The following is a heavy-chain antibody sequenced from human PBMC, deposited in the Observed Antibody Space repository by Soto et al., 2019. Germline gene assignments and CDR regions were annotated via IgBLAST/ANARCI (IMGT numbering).Heavy chain of an antibody. D-gene: IGHD2-2*01. CDR3: VRRYCSSTSCCFDI. V-gene: IGHV1-3*01. J-gene: IGHJ3*02. Sequence: ASVKVSCKASGYTFTSYAMHWVRQAPGQRLEWMGWINAGNGNTKYSQKFQGRVTITRDTSASTAYMELSSLRSEDTAVYYCVRRYCSSTSCCFDIWGQGTMVTVSS. CDR2: INAGNGNT. CDR1: GYTFTSYA.